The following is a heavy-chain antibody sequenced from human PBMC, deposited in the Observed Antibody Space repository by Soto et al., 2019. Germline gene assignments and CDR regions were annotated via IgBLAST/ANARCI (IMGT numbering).Heavy chain of an antibody. CDR1: GLTSSDHY. V-gene: IGHV3-11*06. CDR2: ISSSSSYT. CDR3: ARAGGDYVRYYYYYGMDV. Sequence: GGALRLSCAASGLTSSDHYISWNRQAPGQGVEWVSYISSSSSYTNYADSVKGRFTISRDNAKNSLYLQMNSLRAEDTAVYYCARAGGDYVRYYYYYGMDVWGQGTTVTVSS. J-gene: IGHJ6*02. D-gene: IGHD4-17*01.